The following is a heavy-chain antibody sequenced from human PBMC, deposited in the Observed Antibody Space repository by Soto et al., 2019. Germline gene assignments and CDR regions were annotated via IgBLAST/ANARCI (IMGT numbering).Heavy chain of an antibody. CDR3: ARCDYSTSWYFHYGMDV. CDR1: GDSVSNNSAA. J-gene: IGHJ6*02. Sequence: SQTLSLTCAISGDSVSNNSAAWNLIRQCPSRGLEWLGRTYYRSKWYNDYAVSLKSRITINPDTSKNQFSLQLNSVTPEDTAVYYCARCDYSTSWYFHYGMDVWGQGTTVTVSS. CDR2: TYYRSKWYN. D-gene: IGHD6-13*01. V-gene: IGHV6-1*01.